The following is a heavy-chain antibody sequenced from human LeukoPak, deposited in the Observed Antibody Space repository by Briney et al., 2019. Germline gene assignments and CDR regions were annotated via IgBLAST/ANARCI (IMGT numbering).Heavy chain of an antibody. D-gene: IGHD2-2*01. CDR1: GFTFSSYA. Sequence: PGGSLRLSCAASGFTFSSYAMSWVRQAPGKGLEWVSAISGSGGSTYYADSVKGRFTISRDNSKNTLYLQMNSLRAEDTAVYYCAKDQCSSTSCYWVYWGQGTLVTVSS. J-gene: IGHJ4*02. CDR2: ISGSGGST. V-gene: IGHV3-23*01. CDR3: AKDQCSSTSCYWVY.